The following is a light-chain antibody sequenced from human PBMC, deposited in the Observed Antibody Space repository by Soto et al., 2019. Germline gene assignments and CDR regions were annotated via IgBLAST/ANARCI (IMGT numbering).Light chain of an antibody. J-gene: IGKJ1*01. CDR2: KAS. CDR3: HHYNSHTEA. CDR1: QTISSW. V-gene: IGKV1-5*03. Sequence: DIQMTQSPSTLSGSVGDRVTITCRASQTISSWLAWYQQKPGKAPKLLIYKASTVKSGVPSRFSGSGSGTEYPLAISSLQSYDFATYYCHHYNSHTEAFGQGTKVELK.